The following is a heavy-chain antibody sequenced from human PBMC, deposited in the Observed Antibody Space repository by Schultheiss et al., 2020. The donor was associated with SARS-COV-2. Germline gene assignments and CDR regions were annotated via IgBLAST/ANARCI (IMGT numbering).Heavy chain of an antibody. CDR2: IYWDDDK. CDR1: GFSLSTSGVG. Sequence: SGPTLVKPTQTLTLTCTFSGFSLSTSGVGVGWIRQPPGKALEWLALIYWDDDKRYSPSLKSRLTITKDTSKNQVVLTMTNMDPVDTATYYCVHRRSRVTHTYNWKDVPSGWRHWGQGILVTVSS. D-gene: IGHD1-1*01. J-gene: IGHJ4*02. CDR3: VHRRSRVTHTYNWKDVPSGWRH. V-gene: IGHV2-5*02.